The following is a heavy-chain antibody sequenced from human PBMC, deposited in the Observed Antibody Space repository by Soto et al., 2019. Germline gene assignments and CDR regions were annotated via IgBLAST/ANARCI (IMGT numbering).Heavy chain of an antibody. Sequence: SETLSLTCNVSGGSIYTYYWNWIRQSPGKGLEWIGYISDGGSTNYNPSLKSRVTISVDTSKKQVSLKLSSVTAADTAVYYCARGWATGTSNWFDPWGQGTLVTVSS. CDR3: ARGWATGTSNWFDP. CDR1: GGSIYTYY. J-gene: IGHJ5*02. V-gene: IGHV4-59*12. D-gene: IGHD1-7*01. CDR2: ISDGGST.